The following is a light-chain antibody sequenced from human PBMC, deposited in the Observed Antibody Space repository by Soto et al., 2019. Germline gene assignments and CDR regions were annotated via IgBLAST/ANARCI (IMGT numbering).Light chain of an antibody. J-gene: IGLJ1*01. V-gene: IGLV1-47*01. CDR3: AAWDESLSGLYV. CDR2: RNN. Sequence: QSVLTQPPSASGTPGQRVTISCSGSGSNIGSNYVFWYQQLPGTAPKVLIYRNNRRPSGVSDRFSGSKFGTSASLAISGLRSEDEADYYCAAWDESLSGLYVFGTGTKVTVL. CDR1: GSNIGSNY.